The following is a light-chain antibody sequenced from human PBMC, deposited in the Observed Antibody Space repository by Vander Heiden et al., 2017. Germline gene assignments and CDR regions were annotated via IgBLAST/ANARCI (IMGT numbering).Light chain of an antibody. Sequence: SYVLAQPPPVSVAAGPTARITCGGTNIGSKSVHWYQQKPGQAPVLVVYDDSDRPSGIPERFSGSNSGNTATLTISRVEAGDEADYYCQVWDSSSDHVVFGGGTKLTVL. V-gene: IGLV3-21*02. CDR3: QVWDSSSDHVV. CDR2: DDS. CDR1: NIGSKS. J-gene: IGLJ2*01.